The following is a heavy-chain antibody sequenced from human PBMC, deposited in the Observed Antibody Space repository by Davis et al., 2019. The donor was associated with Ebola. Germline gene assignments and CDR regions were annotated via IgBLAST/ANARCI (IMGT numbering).Heavy chain of an antibody. V-gene: IGHV3-23*01. J-gene: IGHJ2*01. Sequence: GESLKISCAASGFTFSSYAMSWVRQAPGKGLEWVSAISGSGGSTYYADSVKGRFTISRDNSKNTLYLQMNSLRAEDTAVYYCAKASYQLLYAWYFDLWGRGTLVTVSS. CDR2: ISGSGGST. CDR3: AKASYQLLYAWYFDL. D-gene: IGHD2-2*02. CDR1: GFTFSSYA.